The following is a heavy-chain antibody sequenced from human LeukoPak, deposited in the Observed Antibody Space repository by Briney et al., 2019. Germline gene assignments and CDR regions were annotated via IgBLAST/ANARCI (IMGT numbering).Heavy chain of an antibody. CDR2: ISWNSGSI. Sequence: GGSLRLSCAASGFTFDDYAMHWVRQAPGKGLEWVSGISWNSGSIGYADSVKGRFTISRDNAKNSLYLQMNSLRAEDTAVYYCAGGALRSYFDYWGQGTLVTVSS. D-gene: IGHD3-16*01. CDR1: GFTFDDYA. J-gene: IGHJ4*02. V-gene: IGHV3-9*01. CDR3: AGGALRSYFDY.